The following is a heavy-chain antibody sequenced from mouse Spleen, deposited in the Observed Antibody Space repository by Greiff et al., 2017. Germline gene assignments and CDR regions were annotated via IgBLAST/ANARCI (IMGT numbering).Heavy chain of an antibody. D-gene: IGHD1-1*01. J-gene: IGHJ4*01. CDR3: ASGVYYGSPHYAMDY. CDR2: IDPSDSYT. Sequence: QVQLKQPGAELVKPGASVKLSCKASGYTFTSYWMHWVKQRPGQGLEWIGEIDPSDSYTNYNQKFKGKATLTVDKSSSTAYMQLSSLTSEDSAVYYCASGVYYGSPHYAMDYWGQGTSVTVSS. CDR1: GYTFTSYW. V-gene: IGHV1-69*02.